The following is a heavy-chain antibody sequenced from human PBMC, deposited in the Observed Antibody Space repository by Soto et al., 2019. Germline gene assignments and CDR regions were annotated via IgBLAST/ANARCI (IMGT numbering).Heavy chain of an antibody. J-gene: IGHJ6*02. CDR3: ARGQGAAIGDYYYHGMDV. CDR2: IRSRANNFAT. CDR1: GFIFSGSA. V-gene: IGHV3-73*01. Sequence: GGSLRLSCAASGFIFSGSAKHWVRQASGKGLEWVGRIRSRANNFATSSAASVKGRFTFSRDDSKNTAYLQMNTLKPEDTAVYYCARGQGAAIGDYYYHGMDVWGQGTTVTVSS. D-gene: IGHD2-2*02.